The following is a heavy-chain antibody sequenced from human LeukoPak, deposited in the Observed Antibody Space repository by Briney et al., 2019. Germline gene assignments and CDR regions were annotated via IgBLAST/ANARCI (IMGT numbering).Heavy chain of an antibody. V-gene: IGHV3-11*03. CDR3: ARYCSSTTCYDY. CDR1: GFTFSDYY. D-gene: IGHD2-2*01. J-gene: IGHJ4*02. Sequence: GGSLRLSCAASGFTFSDYYMSWIRQAPGKRLEWVSYISSSSSYTNYADSVKGRFTISRDNAKNSLYLQMNSLRAEDTAVYYCARYCSSTTCYDYWGQGTLVTVSS. CDR2: ISSSSSYT.